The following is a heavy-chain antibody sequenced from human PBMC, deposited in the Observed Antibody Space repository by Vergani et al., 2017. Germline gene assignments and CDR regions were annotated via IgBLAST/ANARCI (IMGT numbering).Heavy chain of an antibody. J-gene: IGHJ6*02. CDR1: GGSFGGYY. Sequence: QVQLQQWGAGMLKPSETLSLTCAVYGGSFGGYYWSWIRQPPGKGLEWIGEINHSGSTTYNPSLKSRVTISVDTSKSQFSLKLSSVTAADTAVYYCARYRYYYYGMDVWGQGTTVTVSS. CDR3: ARYRYYYYGMDV. CDR2: INHSGST. V-gene: IGHV4-34*01.